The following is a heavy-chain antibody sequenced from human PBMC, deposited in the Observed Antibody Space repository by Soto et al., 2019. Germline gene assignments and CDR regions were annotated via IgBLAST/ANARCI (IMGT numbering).Heavy chain of an antibody. J-gene: IGHJ6*02. CDR3: GRGPSPRAPAGGTPYYYAMDV. CDR2: MNPINGST. Sequence: ASVKVSCKASGYDFTAYEINWVRQASGQGLEWMGWMNPINGSTGSARRFQGRVSMTRNTATATAYLELTSLRSDDSAVYFCGRGPSPRAPAGGTPYYYAMDVWCQGTTVTVSS. CDR1: GYDFTAYE. D-gene: IGHD2-2*01. V-gene: IGHV1-8*02.